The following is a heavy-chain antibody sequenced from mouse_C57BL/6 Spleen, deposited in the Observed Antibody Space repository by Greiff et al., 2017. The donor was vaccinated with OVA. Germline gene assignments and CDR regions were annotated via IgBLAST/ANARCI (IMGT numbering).Heavy chain of an antibody. CDR2: LYPGSGST. J-gene: IGHJ1*03. D-gene: IGHD1-1*01. V-gene: IGHV1-55*01. CDR1: GYTFTSYW. Sequence: QVQLQQPGAELVKPGASVKMSCKASGYTFTSYWITWVKQRPGQGLEWIGDLYPGSGSTNYNEKFKSKATLTVDTSSSTAYMQLSSLTSEDSAVYYCARGDYGSSSPLSYWYCDVWGTGTTVTVSS. CDR3: ARGDYGSSSPLSYWYCDV.